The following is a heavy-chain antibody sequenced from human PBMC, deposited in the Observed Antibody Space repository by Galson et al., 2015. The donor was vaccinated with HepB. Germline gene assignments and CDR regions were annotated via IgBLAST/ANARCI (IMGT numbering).Heavy chain of an antibody. J-gene: IGHJ6*02. V-gene: IGHV3-30-3*01. CDR1: GFTFNSYA. CDR3: SREVEREYQLLDDYYHGMDV. D-gene: IGHD2-2*01. CDR2: ISYDGNSK. Sequence: SLRLSCAASGFTFNSYAMHWVRQAPGKGLEWVAVISYDGNSKFYADSVKGRFTISRDNSKNTLYLQMNSLKAEDTAVYYCSREVEREYQLLDDYYHGMDVWGQGTTATVSS.